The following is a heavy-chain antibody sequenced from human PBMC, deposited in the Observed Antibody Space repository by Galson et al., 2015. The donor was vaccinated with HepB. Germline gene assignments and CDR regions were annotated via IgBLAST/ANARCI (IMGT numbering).Heavy chain of an antibody. CDR3: AKRIVPGSTMEPFEY. D-gene: IGHD1-26*01. CDR2: ISYDGSNK. J-gene: IGHJ4*02. CDR1: GFIFSTYA. V-gene: IGHV3-30-3*02. Sequence: SLRLSCAASGFIFSTYAMHWVRQAPGKGLEGAAVISYDGSNKYYADSVKGRFTISRDNSKNTLYLQMDSLGAEDTAIYYCAKRIVPGSTMEPFEYWGQGTPVTVSS.